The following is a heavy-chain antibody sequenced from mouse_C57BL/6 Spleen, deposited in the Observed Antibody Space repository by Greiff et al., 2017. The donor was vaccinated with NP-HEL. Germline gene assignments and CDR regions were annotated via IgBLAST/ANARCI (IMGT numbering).Heavy chain of an antibody. J-gene: IGHJ2*01. Sequence: QVQLQQSGPELVKPGASVKISCKASGYAFSSSWMNWVKQRPGKGLVWIGRIYPGDGDTNYNGKFKGKATLTADKSSSTAYMQLSSLTSEDSAVYFCAREGYYGSKNYFDYWGQGTTLTVSS. CDR1: GYAFSSSW. V-gene: IGHV1-82*01. CDR2: IYPGDGDT. CDR3: AREGYYGSKNYFDY. D-gene: IGHD1-1*01.